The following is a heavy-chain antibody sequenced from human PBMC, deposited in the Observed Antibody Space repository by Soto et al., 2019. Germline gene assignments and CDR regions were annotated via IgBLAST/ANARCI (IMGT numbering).Heavy chain of an antibody. J-gene: IGHJ5*02. D-gene: IGHD2-15*01. V-gene: IGHV2-5*02. CDR3: AHSLRRGGCRGGSCYRFDT. CDR1: GFSLSSSGVG. CDR2: FYWDDDK. Sequence: QITLKESGPTLVKPTQTLTLTCTFSGFSLSSSGVGVGWIRQPPGKAVEWLALFYWDDDKRYSPSLKSKHTITKDTSKTQVVLTMTSVEPVDTATYYCAHSLRRGGCRGGSCYRFDTWGQGTLVTVSS.